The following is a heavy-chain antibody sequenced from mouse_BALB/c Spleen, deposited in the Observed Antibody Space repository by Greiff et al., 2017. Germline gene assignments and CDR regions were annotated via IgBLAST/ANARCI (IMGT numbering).Heavy chain of an antibody. Sequence: VQLVESGPGLVAPSQSLSITCTVSGFSLNSYGVHWVRQPPGKGLEWLGVIWAGGSTNYNSALMSRLSISKDNSKSQVFLKMNSLQTDDTAMYYCARDRATMITTRAMDDWGQGTSVTVSS. V-gene: IGHV2-9*02. J-gene: IGHJ4*01. CDR2: IWAGGST. CDR3: ARDRATMITTRAMDD. CDR1: GFSLNSYG. D-gene: IGHD2-4*01.